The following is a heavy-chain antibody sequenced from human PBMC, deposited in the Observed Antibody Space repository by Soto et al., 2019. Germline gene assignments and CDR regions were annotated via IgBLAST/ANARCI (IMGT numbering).Heavy chain of an antibody. CDR3: ARLHCSSTRCQWENWFDP. V-gene: IGHV1-69*02. D-gene: IGHD2-2*01. Sequence: QVQLVQSGAEVKKPGSSVKVSCTASGGTFSSYTISWVRQAPGQGLEWMGRIIPILGIANYAQKFQGRVTITADKSTSTAYMELSSLRSEDTAGYDCARLHCSSTRCQWENWFDPWGQGTLVTVSS. CDR1: GGTFSSYT. J-gene: IGHJ5*02. CDR2: IIPILGIA.